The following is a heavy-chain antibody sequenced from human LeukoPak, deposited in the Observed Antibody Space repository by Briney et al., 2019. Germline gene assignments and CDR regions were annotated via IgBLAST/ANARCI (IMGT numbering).Heavy chain of an antibody. V-gene: IGHV3-74*01. CDR3: ARARCSRTSCNTESDY. CDR2: FNSDGSNT. Sequence: SLSLSRSVSLFTLSPYWMHWVRQSPGKGLVWVSRFNSDGSNTIYADSVKGRFTNSRDNNKNTLYPQMNILRAEDTAVYYCARARCSRTSCNTESDYWGQGTLVTVCS. CDR1: LFTLSPYW. D-gene: IGHD2-2*01. J-gene: IGHJ4*02.